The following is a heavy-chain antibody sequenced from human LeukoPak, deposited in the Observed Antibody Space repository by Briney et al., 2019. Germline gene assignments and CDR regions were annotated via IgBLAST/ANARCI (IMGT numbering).Heavy chain of an antibody. Sequence: GGSLRLSCVVSGFTFSSYNMNWVRQAPGKGLEWVSYISSSGSTIYYADSVKGRFTISRDNAKNSLYVQMNSLRAEDTAVHYCARVGSGSYYPTYYFDYWGQGTLVTVSS. D-gene: IGHD3-10*01. CDR1: GFTFSSYN. V-gene: IGHV3-48*04. CDR3: ARVGSGSYYPTYYFDY. J-gene: IGHJ4*02. CDR2: ISSSGSTI.